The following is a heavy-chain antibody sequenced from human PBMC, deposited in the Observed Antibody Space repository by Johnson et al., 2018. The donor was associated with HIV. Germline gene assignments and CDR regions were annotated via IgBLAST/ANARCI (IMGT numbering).Heavy chain of an antibody. CDR3: AREWELLGSAFDI. J-gene: IGHJ3*02. CDR1: GFTFSSYW. V-gene: IGHV3-74*01. D-gene: IGHD1-26*01. Sequence: EQLVESGGGLVQPGGSLRLSCAASGFTFSSYWMSWVRQVPGKGLVWVSRINGDGTGSTYADSVTGRFTISRDNSKNTLYLQMNSLRAEDTAVYYCAREWELLGSAFDIWGQGTMVTVSS. CDR2: INGDGTGS.